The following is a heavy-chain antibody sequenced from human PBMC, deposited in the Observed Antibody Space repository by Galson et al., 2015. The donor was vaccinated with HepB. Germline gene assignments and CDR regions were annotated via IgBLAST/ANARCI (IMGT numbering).Heavy chain of an antibody. J-gene: IGHJ6*03. Sequence: SLRLSCAASGFTFSNYAMSWVRQAPGKGLEWVANIKQDGSEKYYVDSVKGRFTISRDNAKNSLYLQMNSLRAEDTAVYYCARDTVRYYDILTGYSYYYYYYMDVWGKGTTVTVSS. CDR2: IKQDGSEK. D-gene: IGHD3-9*01. CDR3: ARDTVRYYDILTGYSYYYYYYMDV. CDR1: GFTFSNYA. V-gene: IGHV3-7*01.